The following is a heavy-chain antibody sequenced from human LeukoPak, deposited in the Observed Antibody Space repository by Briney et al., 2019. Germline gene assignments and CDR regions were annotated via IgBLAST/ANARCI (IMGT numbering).Heavy chain of an antibody. J-gene: IGHJ4*02. Sequence: SETLSLTCTVSGGSIRSYYWSWIRQPPGKGLEWIGYIYYSGSTNYNPSLKSRVTISVDTSKNQYSLKLSSVTAADPAVYYCARGATSLSYFDSRGQGTLVTVPS. V-gene: IGHV4-59*01. CDR2: IYYSGST. D-gene: IGHD2/OR15-2a*01. CDR1: GGSIRSYY. CDR3: ARGATSLSYFDS.